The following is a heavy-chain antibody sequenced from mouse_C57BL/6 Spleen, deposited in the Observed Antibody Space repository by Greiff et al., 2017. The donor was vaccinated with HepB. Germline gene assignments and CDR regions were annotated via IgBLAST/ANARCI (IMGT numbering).Heavy chain of an antibody. V-gene: IGHV1-64*01. D-gene: IGHD1-1*01. CDR3: ARYPYYYGSSGYFDV. CDR2: IHPNSGST. Sequence: QVQLQQPGAELVKPGASVKLSCKASGYTFTSYWMHWVKQRPGQGLEWIGMIHPNSGSTNYNEKFKSKATLTVDKSSSTAYMQLSSLTSEDSAVYYCARYPYYYGSSGYFDVWGTGTTVTVSS. CDR1: GYTFTSYW. J-gene: IGHJ1*03.